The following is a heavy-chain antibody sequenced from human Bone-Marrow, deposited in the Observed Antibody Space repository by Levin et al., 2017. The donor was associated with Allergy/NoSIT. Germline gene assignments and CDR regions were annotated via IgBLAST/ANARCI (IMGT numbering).Heavy chain of an antibody. CDR3: AKMFRGAYSHYYHGLDV. CDR2: IDNSEKT. V-gene: IGHV4-59*01. CDR1: GGSISNKH. J-gene: IGHJ6*02. Sequence: ESLKISCTVSGGSISNKHWSWIRQAPGKGLDFIGYIDNSEKTNYNPSLKSRVTISLDRTSNQFSLQLISVTAADTAVYYCAKMFRGAYSHYYHGLDVWGQGITVTVSS. D-gene: IGHD2-15*01.